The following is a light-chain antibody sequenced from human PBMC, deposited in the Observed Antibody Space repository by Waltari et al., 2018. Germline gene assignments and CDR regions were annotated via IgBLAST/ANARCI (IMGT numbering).Light chain of an antibody. Sequence: QSALTQPASVSGSPGQSITISCTGTSSDVGSYNLVSWYQQHPGKAPKLMIYGGSKRPSGVSNRFSGSKSGNTASLTISGLQAEDEADDYCCSYAGSSTFYVFGTGTKVTVL. CDR2: GGS. CDR3: CSYAGSSTFYV. CDR1: SSDVGSYNL. V-gene: IGLV2-23*01. J-gene: IGLJ1*01.